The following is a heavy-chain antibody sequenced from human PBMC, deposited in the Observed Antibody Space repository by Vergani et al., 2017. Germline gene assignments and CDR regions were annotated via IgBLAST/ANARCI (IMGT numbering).Heavy chain of an antibody. Sequence: QVQLVESGGGLVKPGGSLRLSCAASGFTFSDYYMSWIRQAPGKGLEWVSYISSSGSNIYYADSVKGRFTISRDNAKNALYLQMNSLRAEDAAVYYCARVPEWDYYDSSGLDYWGQGTLVTVSS. J-gene: IGHJ4*02. D-gene: IGHD3-22*01. V-gene: IGHV3-11*04. CDR1: GFTFSDYY. CDR2: ISSSGSNI. CDR3: ARVPEWDYYDSSGLDY.